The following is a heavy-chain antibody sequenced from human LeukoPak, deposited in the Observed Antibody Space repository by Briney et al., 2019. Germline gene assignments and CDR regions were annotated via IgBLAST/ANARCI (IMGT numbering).Heavy chain of an antibody. Sequence: SVKVSCKFSGGTFSNFFINWVRQTPGQGLEWMGMIIPILGTVTYAQKFQGRGTMTADASTSTAYMELISLRSEDTAIYYCARAQGGLGFDTWGQGTLVTVSS. CDR1: GGTFSNFF. CDR3: ARAQGGLGFDT. D-gene: IGHD3-16*01. V-gene: IGHV1-69*11. CDR2: IIPILGTV. J-gene: IGHJ4*02.